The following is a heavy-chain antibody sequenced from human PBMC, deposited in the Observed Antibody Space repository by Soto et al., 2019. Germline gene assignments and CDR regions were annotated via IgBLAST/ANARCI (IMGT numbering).Heavy chain of an antibody. Sequence: SETLSLTCTVSGGSISSYFWSWIRQPPGKGLEWIGYIYYSGSTNYNPSLKSRVTISVDTSKNQFSLKLSSVTAADTAVYYCARDKWFGLVNWFDPWGQGTLVTVSS. CDR1: GGSISSYF. CDR3: ARDKWFGLVNWFDP. CDR2: IYYSGST. J-gene: IGHJ5*02. V-gene: IGHV4-59*01. D-gene: IGHD3-10*01.